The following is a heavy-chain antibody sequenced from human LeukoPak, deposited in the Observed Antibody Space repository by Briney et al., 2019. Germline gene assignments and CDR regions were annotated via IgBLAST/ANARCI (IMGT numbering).Heavy chain of an antibody. CDR3: AKGESGWPYYFDY. D-gene: IGHD6-19*01. J-gene: IGHJ4*02. Sequence: GGSLRLSCAASGFTFTNYAMSWVRQAPGKGLEWVSSIGGGTTSTYYADSVKGRFTISRDNSKNSLYMQMNSLRAEDTAVHYCAKGESGWPYYFDYWGQGTLVTVSS. V-gene: IGHV3-23*01. CDR1: GFTFTNYA. CDR2: IGGGTTST.